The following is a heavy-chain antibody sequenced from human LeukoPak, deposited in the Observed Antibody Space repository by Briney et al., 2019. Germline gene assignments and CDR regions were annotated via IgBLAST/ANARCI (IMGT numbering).Heavy chain of an antibody. Sequence: ASVKVSCKASGYTFTDYYMHWVRQAPGHGLEWMGWIYPDSGGTNYAQKFQGRVTMTRDTSISTAYMGLSRLTSDDTAVYYCARHPYSGSYHFDYWGQGTLVTVSS. J-gene: IGHJ4*02. CDR3: ARHPYSGSYHFDY. CDR2: IYPDSGGT. V-gene: IGHV1-2*02. D-gene: IGHD1-26*01. CDR1: GYTFTDYY.